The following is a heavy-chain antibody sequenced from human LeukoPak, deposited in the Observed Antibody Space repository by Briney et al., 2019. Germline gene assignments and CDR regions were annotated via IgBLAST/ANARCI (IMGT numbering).Heavy chain of an antibody. CDR3: SRENGAFSPFGF. J-gene: IGHJ4*02. CDR1: GGSISTTNW. CDR2: ISLSGLT. D-gene: IGHD2-8*01. V-gene: IGHV4-4*02. Sequence: SGTPPLTCGVSGGSISTTNWWSWVRPPPGQGLEWIGEISLSGLTNYSPSLNSRVTMSLDKPKNQLSLNLSAMAAADTAVYYCSRENGAFSPFGFWGQGTLVTVPS.